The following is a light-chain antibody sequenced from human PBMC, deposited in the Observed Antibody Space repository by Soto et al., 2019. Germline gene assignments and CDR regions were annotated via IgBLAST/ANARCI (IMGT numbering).Light chain of an antibody. J-gene: IGKJ4*01. Sequence: EIVLTQTPSTLSFSPVVRSTLSFIASQSVSSYLAWYQQKPGQAPRLLIYDASNRATGIPARFSGSGSGTDFTLTISSLEPEDFAVYYCQQRSNWPLTFGGGTKVDIK. CDR3: QQRSNWPLT. CDR1: QSVSSY. CDR2: DAS. V-gene: IGKV3-11*01.